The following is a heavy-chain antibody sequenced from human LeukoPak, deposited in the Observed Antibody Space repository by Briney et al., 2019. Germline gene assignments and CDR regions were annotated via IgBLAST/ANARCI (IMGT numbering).Heavy chain of an antibody. CDR3: ARQQSDTSLFDP. V-gene: IGHV4-39*01. J-gene: IGHJ5*02. CDR1: GDSISSTSYY. D-gene: IGHD2-21*02. CDR2: IFYSGSA. Sequence: SETLSLTCIVSGDSISSTSYYWAWIRQPPGKGLESIGMIFYSGSAYYTPSLRGRVTLSVDTSRNQFSLNLISVTAADTGVYFCARQQSDTSLFDPWGQGTLVTVSS.